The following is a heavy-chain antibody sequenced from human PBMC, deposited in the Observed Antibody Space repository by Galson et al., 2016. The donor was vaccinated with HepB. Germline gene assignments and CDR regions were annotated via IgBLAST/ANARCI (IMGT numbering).Heavy chain of an antibody. D-gene: IGHD1-1*01. Sequence: SLRLSCAASGFTFSGYGMNWVRQTPAKGLEWVSSISSNSNYMYYADSVRGRFTISRDNAKNSLYLQMNSLTAEDTAVYYCARNPPSTNWIGPEYFQYWGQGTLVTVSS. CDR1: GFTFSGYG. J-gene: IGHJ1*01. CDR3: ARNPPSTNWIGPEYFQY. V-gene: IGHV3-21*01. CDR2: ISSNSNYM.